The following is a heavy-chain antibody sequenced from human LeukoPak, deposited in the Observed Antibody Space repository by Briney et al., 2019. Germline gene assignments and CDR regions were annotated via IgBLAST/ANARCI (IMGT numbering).Heavy chain of an antibody. D-gene: IGHD1-26*01. CDR1: GGSFSGYY. J-gene: IGHJ5*02. V-gene: IGHV4-34*01. CDR2: INHSGST. CDR3: ARSSGSYYP. Sequence: KPSETLSLTCAVYGGSFSGYYWSWIRQPPGKGLEWIGEINHSGSTNYNPSLKSRVTISVDTSKNQFSLKLSSVTAADTAVYYCARSSGSYYPWGQGTLVTVSS.